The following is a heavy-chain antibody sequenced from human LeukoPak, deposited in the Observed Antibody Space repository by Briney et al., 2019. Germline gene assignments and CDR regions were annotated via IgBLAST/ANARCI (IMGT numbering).Heavy chain of an antibody. CDR2: INHSGST. V-gene: IGHV4-34*01. Sequence: SETLSLTCAVYGGSFSGYYWSWIRQPPGKGLEWIGEINHSGSTNYNPSLKSRVTISVDTSKNQFSLKLSSVTAADTAVYYCARGGDGQLVRKGWFDPWGQGTLVTVSS. CDR1: GGSFSGYY. D-gene: IGHD6-6*01. CDR3: ARGGDGQLVRKGWFDP. J-gene: IGHJ5*02.